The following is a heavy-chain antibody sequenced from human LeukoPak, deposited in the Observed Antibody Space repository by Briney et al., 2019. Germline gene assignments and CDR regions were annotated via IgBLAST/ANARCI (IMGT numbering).Heavy chain of an antibody. CDR2: VKQDGSEK. CDR3: AREYSSSSAAFDI. J-gene: IGHJ3*02. Sequence: PGGSLRLSCAGSGFTFSSYWMSWVRQAPGKGLEWVANVKQDGSEKYYVDSVKGRFTISRDNAKNSLYLQMNSLRAEDTAVYYCAREYSSSSAAFDIWGQGTMVTVSS. V-gene: IGHV3-7*01. CDR1: GFTFSSYW. D-gene: IGHD6-6*01.